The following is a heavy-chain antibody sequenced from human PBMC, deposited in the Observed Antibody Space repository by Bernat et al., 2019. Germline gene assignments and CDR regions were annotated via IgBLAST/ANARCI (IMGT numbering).Heavy chain of an antibody. J-gene: IGHJ4*02. D-gene: IGHD2-2*01. Sequence: QVQLVESGGGLVKPGGSLRLSCAASGFTFSDYYMSWIRQAPGKGLEWVSYISSSSSYTNYADSVKGRFTISRDNAKNSLYLQMNSLRAEDTAVDYCARDRGIGYCSSTSCYVPPDYWGQGTLVTVSS. CDR2: ISSSSSYT. CDR1: GFTFSDYY. CDR3: ARDRGIGYCSSTSCYVPPDY. V-gene: IGHV3-11*05.